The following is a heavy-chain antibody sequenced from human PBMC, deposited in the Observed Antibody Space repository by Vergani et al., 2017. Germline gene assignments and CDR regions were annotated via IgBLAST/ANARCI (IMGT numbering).Heavy chain of an antibody. CDR1: GGSISSSSYY. CDR2: IYYSGST. D-gene: IGHD1-26*01. J-gene: IGHJ4*02. CDR3: ARAVGAVDY. Sequence: QLQLQESGPGLVKPSETLSLTCTVSGGSISSSSYYWGWFRQPPGKGLEWIGSIYYSGSTYYNPSLKSGVTISVDTSKNRFALKLSAVTAADTAVYYCARAVGAVDYWGQGTLVTVSS. V-gene: IGHV4-39*01.